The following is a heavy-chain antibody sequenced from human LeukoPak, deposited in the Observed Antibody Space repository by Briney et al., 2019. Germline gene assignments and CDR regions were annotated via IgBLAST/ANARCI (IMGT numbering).Heavy chain of an antibody. V-gene: IGHV4-59*08. CDR1: GGSINRPY. D-gene: IGHD2-21*02. CDR2: IDSTGKS. J-gene: IGHJ4*02. CDR3: ARHGFSRDEAFFDY. Sequence: PSETLSLTCTVSGGSINRPYWSWFRQSPGKGLEWIGYIDSTGKSNYNPSLKSRVTISVDTSKNQFSLKLNSVTATDTAVYYCARHGFSRDEAFFDYWGQGALVTVSS.